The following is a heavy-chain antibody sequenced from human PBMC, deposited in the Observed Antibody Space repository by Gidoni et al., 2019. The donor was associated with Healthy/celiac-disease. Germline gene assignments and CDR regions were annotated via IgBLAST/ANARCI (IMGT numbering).Heavy chain of an antibody. CDR1: GFTCDDYA. J-gene: IGHJ3*02. V-gene: IGHV3-9*01. CDR3: AKVGIQLWLTDAFDI. Sequence: EVQLVESGGGLVQPGRSLRLSCAASGFTCDDYAMHWVRQAPGKGLERVSGISWNSGSIGYADSVKGRFTSSRDNAKNSLYLQMNSLRAEDTALYYCAKVGIQLWLTDAFDIWGQGTMVTVSS. CDR2: ISWNSGSI. D-gene: IGHD5-18*01.